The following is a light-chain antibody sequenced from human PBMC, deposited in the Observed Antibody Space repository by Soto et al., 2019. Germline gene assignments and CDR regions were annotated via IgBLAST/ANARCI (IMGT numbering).Light chain of an antibody. Sequence: DIQMTQSPSTLAASVGHGLTMTGRASQSVSWWLAWYQQKPGKAPKLLIYDASTLESGVPLRFSGSGSGTEFTLTISSLQPDDVATYYCQQYNNFRWTFGQGTKVDIK. J-gene: IGKJ1*01. CDR2: DAS. V-gene: IGKV1-5*01. CDR1: QSVSWW. CDR3: QQYNNFRWT.